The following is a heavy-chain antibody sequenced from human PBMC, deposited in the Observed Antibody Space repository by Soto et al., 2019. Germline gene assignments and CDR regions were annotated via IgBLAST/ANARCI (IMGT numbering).Heavy chain of an antibody. CDR2: IVVGSGKT. J-gene: IGHJ4*02. CDR3: AADRGTAGMFGV. V-gene: IGHV1-58*01. D-gene: IGHD6-19*01. CDR1: GFTFTSPA. Sequence: SVKVSCQASGFTFTSPAVQWVPQARGQRLQWIGWIVVGSGKTNYAQTFQERVTITRDRSRPTASTDLRSLRSADPAAYYCAADRGTAGMFGVWGQGAVVTVSS.